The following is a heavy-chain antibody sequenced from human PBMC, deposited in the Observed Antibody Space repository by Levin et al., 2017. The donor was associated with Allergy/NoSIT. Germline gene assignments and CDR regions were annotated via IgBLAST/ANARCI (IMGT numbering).Heavy chain of an antibody. J-gene: IGHJ4*02. Sequence: SETLSLTCAVYGGSFSGYYWSWIRQPPGKGLEWIGEINHSGSTNYNPSLKSRVTISVDTSKNQFSLKLSSVTAADTAVYYCARGRRTGTTGTVPFDYWGQGTLVTVSS. CDR2: INHSGST. CDR1: GGSFSGYY. D-gene: IGHD1-1*01. CDR3: ARGRRTGTTGTVPFDY. V-gene: IGHV4-34*01.